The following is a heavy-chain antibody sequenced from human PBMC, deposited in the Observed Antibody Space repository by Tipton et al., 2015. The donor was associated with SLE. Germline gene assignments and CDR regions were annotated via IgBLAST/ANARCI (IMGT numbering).Heavy chain of an antibody. J-gene: IGHJ4*02. D-gene: IGHD3-10*01. Sequence: SGFTFFTYAMHWVRQAPGKGLEWVAVISYDGSNKYYADSVKGRFTISRDNSKNTLYVQMNSLRAEDTAVYYCAAGLLWFGECYYWGQGALVTVPS. V-gene: IGHV3-30*04. CDR3: AAGLLWFGECYY. CDR1: GFTFFTYA. CDR2: ISYDGSNK.